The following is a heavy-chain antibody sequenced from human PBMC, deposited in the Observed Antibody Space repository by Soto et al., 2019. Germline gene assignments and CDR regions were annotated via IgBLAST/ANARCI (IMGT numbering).Heavy chain of an antibody. CDR2: IIPIFGTA. V-gene: IGHV1-69*13. CDR1: GGTFSSYA. CDR3: ARSLTDYNWFDP. J-gene: IGHJ5*02. D-gene: IGHD2-8*01. Sequence: ASVKASCKASGGTFSSYAISWVRQAPGQGLEWMGGIIPIFGTANYAQKFQGRVTITADESTSTAYMELSSLRSEDTAVYYCARSLTDYNWFDPWGQGTLVTVSS.